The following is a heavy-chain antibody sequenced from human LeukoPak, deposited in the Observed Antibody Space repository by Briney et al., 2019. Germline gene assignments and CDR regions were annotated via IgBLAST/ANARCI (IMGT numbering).Heavy chain of an antibody. D-gene: IGHD2-2*01. CDR2: IKQDGSEK. CDR3: ARAEVGYCSSTSCYYYYGMDV. J-gene: IGHJ6*02. V-gene: IGHV3-7*01. Sequence: GVLRLSCAASGFTFSSYWMSWVRQAPGKGLEWVANIKQDGSEKYYVDSVKGRFTISRDNAKNSLYLQMNSLRAEGTAVYYCARAEVGYCSSTSCYYYYGMDVWGQGTTVTVSS. CDR1: GFTFSSYW.